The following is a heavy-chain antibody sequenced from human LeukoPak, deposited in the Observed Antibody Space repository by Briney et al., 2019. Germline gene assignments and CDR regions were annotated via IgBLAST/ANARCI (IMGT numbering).Heavy chain of an antibody. CDR2: ISYDGSNK. Sequence: PGRSLRLSCAASGFTFSSYAMHWVRQAPGKGLEWVAVISYDGSNKYYADSVKGRFTISRDNSKNTLYLQMNSVRAEDTAVYYCARDAPITMVRGVIRCYGMDVWGQGTTVTVSS. V-gene: IGHV3-30-3*01. D-gene: IGHD3-10*01. CDR1: GFTFSSYA. CDR3: ARDAPITMVRGVIRCYGMDV. J-gene: IGHJ6*02.